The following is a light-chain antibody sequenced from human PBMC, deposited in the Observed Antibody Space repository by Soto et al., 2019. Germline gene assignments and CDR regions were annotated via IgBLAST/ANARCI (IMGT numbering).Light chain of an antibody. CDR1: QSVSGGY. CDR2: GAS. CDR3: QQYGRSLFT. V-gene: IGKV3-20*01. Sequence: EIVLTQSPGTLSLSPGERATLSCRAGQSVSGGYLARYQQKPGQAPRLLIYGASSRATGIPDRFSGSGSGTDFTLTISRLEPEDFGVYYCQQYGRSLFTFGPGTKVDIK. J-gene: IGKJ3*01.